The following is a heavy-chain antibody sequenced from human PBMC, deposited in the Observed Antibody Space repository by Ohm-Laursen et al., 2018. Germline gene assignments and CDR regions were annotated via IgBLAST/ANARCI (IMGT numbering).Heavy chain of an antibody. V-gene: IGHV4-34*01. CDR3: ARGFSGWWGRIDY. CDR1: GGSISSYY. J-gene: IGHJ4*02. Sequence: SDTLSLTCTVSGGSISSYYWNWIRQPPGKGLEWIGEINHSRSTKYNSSFKSRVTISVDTSKNQFSLKLSSVTAADTAVHYCARGFSGWWGRIDYWGQGILVTVSS. CDR2: INHSRST. D-gene: IGHD6-19*01.